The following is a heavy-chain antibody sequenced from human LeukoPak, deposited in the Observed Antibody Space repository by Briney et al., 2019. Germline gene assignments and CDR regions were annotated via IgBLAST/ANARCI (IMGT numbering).Heavy chain of an antibody. D-gene: IGHD1/OR15-1a*01. Sequence: PGGSLRLSCAASGFTFSSYGMHWVRQAPGKGPEWVAVISYDGSNKYYADSVKGRFTISRDNSKNTLYLQMNSLRAEDTAVYYCAMLQTGTNYFDYWGQGTLVTVSS. CDR3: AMLQTGTNYFDY. V-gene: IGHV3-30*03. J-gene: IGHJ4*02. CDR2: ISYDGSNK. CDR1: GFTFSSYG.